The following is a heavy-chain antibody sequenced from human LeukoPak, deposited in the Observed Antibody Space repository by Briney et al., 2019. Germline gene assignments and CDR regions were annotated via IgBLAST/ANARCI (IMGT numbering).Heavy chain of an antibody. V-gene: IGHV1-69*05. CDR1: GGSFSSYA. CDR3: AREDSSGWSADYMDV. J-gene: IGHJ6*03. CDR2: IIPIFGTA. Sequence: SVKVSCEASGGSFSSYAISWVRQAPGQGLGWMGRIIPIFGTAHYAQKFQGRVTITTDESTSTAYMELSSLRSEDTAMYYCAREDSSGWSADYMDVWGKGTAVTVSS. D-gene: IGHD6-19*01.